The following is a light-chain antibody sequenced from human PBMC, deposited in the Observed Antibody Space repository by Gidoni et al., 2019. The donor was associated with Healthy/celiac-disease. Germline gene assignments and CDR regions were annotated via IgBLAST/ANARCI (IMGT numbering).Light chain of an antibody. Sequence: DIQMTQSPSTLSASVGDRVTITCRASQSISSWLAWYQQKPGKAPKLLIYKASSLESGGPSRFSGSGSGTEFTLTIISLQPDDFATYYCQQYNSYSQTFGQGTKVEIK. CDR1: QSISSW. J-gene: IGKJ1*01. V-gene: IGKV1-5*03. CDR3: QQYNSYSQT. CDR2: KAS.